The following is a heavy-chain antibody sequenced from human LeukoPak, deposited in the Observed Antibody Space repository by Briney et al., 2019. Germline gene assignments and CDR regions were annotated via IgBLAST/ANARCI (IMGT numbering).Heavy chain of an antibody. CDR2: ISAYNGNT. D-gene: IGHD2-2*01. V-gene: IGHV1-18*01. J-gene: IGHJ4*02. CDR1: GYTFTSYG. Sequence: ASVKVSCKASGYTFTSYGISWVRQAPGQGLEWMGWISAYNGNTNYAQKLQGRVTMTTDTSTSTAYMELRSLRSDDTAVYYCARHPSAGVPAAREGLDYWGQGTLVTVSS. CDR3: ARHPSAGVPAAREGLDY.